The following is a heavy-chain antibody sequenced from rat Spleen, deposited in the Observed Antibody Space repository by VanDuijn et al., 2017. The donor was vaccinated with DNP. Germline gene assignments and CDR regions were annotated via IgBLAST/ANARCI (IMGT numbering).Heavy chain of an antibody. CDR2: ISSGVGVT. V-gene: IGHV5-25*01. D-gene: IGHD1-10*01. Sequence: EVQLVESGGGLVQPGRSMKLSCAASGFTFSNYYMAWVRQAPTKGLEWVASISSGVGVTYYRDSVKGRFTVSRDNAESRLYLQLNSLKSEDTATYYCARHNYNFDYWGQGVMVTVSS. CDR3: ARHNYNFDY. CDR1: GFTFSNYY. J-gene: IGHJ2*01.